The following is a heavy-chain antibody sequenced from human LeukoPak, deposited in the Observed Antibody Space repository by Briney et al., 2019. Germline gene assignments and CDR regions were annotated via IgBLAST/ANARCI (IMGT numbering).Heavy chain of an antibody. CDR1: GGSISSSSYY. D-gene: IGHD3-22*01. CDR2: IYYSGST. CDR3: ASYDSSGYGLDAFDI. J-gene: IGHJ3*02. Sequence: PSETLSLTCTVSGGSISSSSYYWGWIRQPPGKGLEWIGSIYYSGSTYYNPPLKSRVTISVDTSKNQFSLKLSSVTAADTAVYYCASYDSSGYGLDAFDIWGQGTMVTVSS. V-gene: IGHV4-39*01.